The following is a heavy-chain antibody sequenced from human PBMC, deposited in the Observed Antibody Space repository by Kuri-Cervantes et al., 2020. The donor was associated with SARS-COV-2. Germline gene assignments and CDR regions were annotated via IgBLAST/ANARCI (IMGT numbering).Heavy chain of an antibody. J-gene: IGHJ4*02. CDR2: IYPGDSDT. CDR1: GYSFTSYW. Sequence: GESLKISCKGSGYSFTSYWIGWVRQMPGKGLEWMGIIYPGDSDTRYSPSFQGQVTISADKSISTAYLQWSSLKASDTAMYYCARLGNIWVGELLTPLPDQWGQGTLVTVSS. D-gene: IGHD3-10*01. V-gene: IGHV5-51*01. CDR3: ARLGNIWVGELLTPLPDQ.